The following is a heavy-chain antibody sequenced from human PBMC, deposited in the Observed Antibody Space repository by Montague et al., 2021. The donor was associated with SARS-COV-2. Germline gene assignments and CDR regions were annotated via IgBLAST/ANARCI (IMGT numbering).Heavy chain of an antibody. Sequence: SLRLSCAASGFTFSDYYMSWIRQAPGKGLEWVSYISSVSIAAYHXDSVKGRFTISRDNAKNALSLLMNSLRAEDTAVYYCARATYSGIYFDYWGQGTLVTVSS. J-gene: IGHJ4*02. CDR3: ARATYSGIYFDY. CDR1: GFTFSDYY. V-gene: IGHV3-11*01. CDR2: ISSVSIAA. D-gene: IGHD1-26*01.